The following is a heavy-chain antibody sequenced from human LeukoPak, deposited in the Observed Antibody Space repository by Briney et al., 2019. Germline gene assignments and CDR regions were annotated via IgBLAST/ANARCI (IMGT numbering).Heavy chain of an antibody. CDR3: AKVPIWFGELTHFDY. CDR1: GFTFSSYS. D-gene: IGHD3-10*01. Sequence: GGSLRLSCAASGFTFSSYSMNWVRQAPGEGLEWVSAISGSGGSTYYADSVKGRFTISRDNSKNTLYLQMNSLRAEDTAVYYCAKVPIWFGELTHFDYWGQGALVTVSS. J-gene: IGHJ4*02. V-gene: IGHV3-23*01. CDR2: ISGSGGST.